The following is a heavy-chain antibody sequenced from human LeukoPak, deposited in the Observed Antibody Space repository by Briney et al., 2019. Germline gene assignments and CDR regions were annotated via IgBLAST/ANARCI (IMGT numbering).Heavy chain of an antibody. CDR2: ISYDGSNK. Sequence: PGRSLRLSCAASGFSFNFYAMHWVRQAPGKGLEWVAVISYDGSNKYYADSVKGRFTISRDHSKNTLYLQMNSLRAEDTAVYYCAREEEEAVAGLDFDYWGQGTLVTVSS. J-gene: IGHJ4*02. CDR3: AREEEEAVAGLDFDY. D-gene: IGHD6-19*01. CDR1: GFSFNFYA. V-gene: IGHV3-30-3*01.